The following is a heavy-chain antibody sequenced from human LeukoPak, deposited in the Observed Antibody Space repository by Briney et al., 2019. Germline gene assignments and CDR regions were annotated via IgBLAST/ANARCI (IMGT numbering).Heavy chain of an antibody. V-gene: IGHV4-39*07. Sequence: SETLSLTCTVSGGSISSRSYYWGWIRQPPGKGLGWIGSIYYSGSTYYNPSLKSRVTISVDTSKNQFSLKLSSVTAADTAVYYCARLFYDSVGDYFDYWGQGTLVTVSS. CDR1: GGSISSRSYY. D-gene: IGHD5/OR15-5a*01. J-gene: IGHJ4*02. CDR2: IYYSGST. CDR3: ARLFYDSVGDYFDY.